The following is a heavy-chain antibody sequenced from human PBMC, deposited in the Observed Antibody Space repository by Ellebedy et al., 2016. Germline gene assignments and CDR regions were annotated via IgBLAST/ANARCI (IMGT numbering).Heavy chain of an antibody. D-gene: IGHD1-26*01. V-gene: IGHV4-30-2*01. CDR3: ARTSGTLAYYFDY. CDR2: IYHSGST. J-gene: IGHJ4*02. Sequence: SETLSLTCAVPGGSISSGGYSWSWIRQPPGKGLEWIGYIYHSGSTYYNPSLKSRVTISVNRSKNQFSLKLSSVTAADTAVYYCARTSGTLAYYFDYWGQGTLVTVSS. CDR1: GGSISSGGYS.